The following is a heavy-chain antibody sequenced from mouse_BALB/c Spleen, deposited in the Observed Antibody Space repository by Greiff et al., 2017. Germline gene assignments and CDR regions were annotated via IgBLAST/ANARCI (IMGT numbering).Heavy chain of an antibody. CDR3: ARRVLRRYFDY. V-gene: IGHV1-7*01. D-gene: IGHD1-1*01. Sequence: QVQLQQSGAELAKPGASVKMSCKASGYTLTSYWMHWVKQRPGQGLEWIGYINPSTGYTEYNQKFKDKATLTADKSSSTAYMQLSSLTSEDSAVYYCARRVLRRYFDYWGQGTTLTVSS. CDR1: GYTLTSYW. CDR2: INPSTGYT. J-gene: IGHJ2*01.